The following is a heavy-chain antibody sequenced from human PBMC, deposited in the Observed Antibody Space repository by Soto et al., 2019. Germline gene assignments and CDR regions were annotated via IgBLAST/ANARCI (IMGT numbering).Heavy chain of an antibody. D-gene: IGHD2-2*01. Sequence: QVQLVQSGAEVKKPGSSVKASCKASGGTFGSYAISWVRQAPGQGLEWMGGIIPIPGTANYAQKFQGRVTIAADESTSTAYMELSSLRSEDTAVYYCARSQGSSTSLEIYYYYYYGMDVWGQGTTVTGSS. V-gene: IGHV1-69*01. CDR1: GGTFGSYA. CDR2: IIPIPGTA. J-gene: IGHJ6*02. CDR3: ARSQGSSTSLEIYYYYYYGMDV.